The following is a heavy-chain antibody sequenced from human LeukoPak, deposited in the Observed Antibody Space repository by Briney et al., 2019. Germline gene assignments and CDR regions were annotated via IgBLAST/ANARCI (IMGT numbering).Heavy chain of an antibody. CDR3: AKGSGSGWYGWFDP. D-gene: IGHD6-19*01. CDR1: KFTFSGYA. J-gene: IGHJ5*02. Sequence: GGSLRFSVAASKFTFSGYAIYWFRKAPGKGLNGVSCIDASGVNTYYADSVKGRFTISRDNSNNTLYLQMNSLRAEDTAVYYCAKGSGSGWYGWFDPWGQGTLVTVSS. V-gene: IGHV3-23*01. CDR2: IDASGVNT.